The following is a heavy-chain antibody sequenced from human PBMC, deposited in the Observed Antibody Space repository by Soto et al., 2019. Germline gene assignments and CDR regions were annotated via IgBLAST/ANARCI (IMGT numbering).Heavy chain of an antibody. Sequence: EVQLLESGGGWVHPGGSLRLSCAASGFTFSTYAMSWVRQAPGKGLEWVSAISGRGDTTYYADSVKGRFTISRDNSNNMLYRQMNSLRAEDTAVYQCYTIFGMVIIDFWGQGAPVTVSS. D-gene: IGHD3-3*01. J-gene: IGHJ4*02. CDR2: ISGRGDTT. CDR1: GFTFSTYA. V-gene: IGHV3-23*01. CDR3: YTIFGMVIIDF.